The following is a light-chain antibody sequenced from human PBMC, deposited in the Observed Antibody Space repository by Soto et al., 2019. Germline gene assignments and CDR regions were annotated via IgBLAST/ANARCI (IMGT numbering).Light chain of an antibody. Sequence: EIVMTQSPATLSVSPGERATLSCRASQSVGAYLAWYQQSPGLAPRLLIYAASSRATGIPDRFSGSGSGTDFTLTISRLEPEDSAVYYCQQYVSIPLTFGGGTKVDIK. CDR1: QSVGAY. CDR2: AAS. J-gene: IGKJ4*01. CDR3: QQYVSIPLT. V-gene: IGKV3D-15*01.